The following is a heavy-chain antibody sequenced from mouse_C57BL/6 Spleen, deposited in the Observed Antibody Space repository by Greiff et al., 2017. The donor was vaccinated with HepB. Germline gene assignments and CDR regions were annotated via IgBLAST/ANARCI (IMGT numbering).Heavy chain of an antibody. D-gene: IGHD2-4*01. J-gene: IGHJ2*01. CDR3: TREGDYDENYFDY. CDR1: GFTFSSYA. Sequence: EVQLVESGEGLVKPGGSLKLSCAASGFTFSSYAMSWVRQTPEKRLEWVAYISSGGDYIYYADTLKGRFTISRDNARNTLYLQMSSRKSEDTAMYNCTREGDYDENYFDYWGQGTTLTVSS. CDR2: ISSGGDYI. V-gene: IGHV5-9-1*02.